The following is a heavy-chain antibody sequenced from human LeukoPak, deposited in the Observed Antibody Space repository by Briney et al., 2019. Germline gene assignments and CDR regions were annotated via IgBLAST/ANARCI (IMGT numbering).Heavy chain of an antibody. CDR3: AREVVSRPSYFDS. CDR1: GFTFDDYA. V-gene: IGHV3-53*01. CDR2: FYRGDST. Sequence: GRSLRLSCAASGFTFDDYAMHWVRQAPGKGLEWVSFFYRGDSTYYAESVRGRFTISRDNSKNTLYLLMNSLIPEDTAVYCCAREVVSRPSYFDSWGQGTLVTVSS. D-gene: IGHD2-15*01. J-gene: IGHJ4*02.